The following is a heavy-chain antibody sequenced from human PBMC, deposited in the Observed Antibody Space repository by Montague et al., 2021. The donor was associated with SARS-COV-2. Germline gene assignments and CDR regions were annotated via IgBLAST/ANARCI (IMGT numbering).Heavy chain of an antibody. CDR1: SGSLRNYY. J-gene: IGHJ2*01. CDR3: ARAGSQRFFDF. V-gene: IGHV4-34*01. Sequence: SETLSLTCAVNSGSLRNYYWSWTRQPPGKGLEWIGEIRLPGGTNXDPSLKGRVTISLDTSNNHVSLNLNSVTTADTAVYFCARAGSQRFFDFWGRGTLVTVSS. CDR2: IRLPGGT. D-gene: IGHD1-1*01.